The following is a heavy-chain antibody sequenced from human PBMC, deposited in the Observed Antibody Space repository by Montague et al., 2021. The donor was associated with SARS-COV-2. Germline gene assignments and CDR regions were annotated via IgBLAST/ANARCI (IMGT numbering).Heavy chain of an antibody. CDR3: ARGFDY. CDR1: GGSISSYY. CDR2: IHYNGST. Sequence: SETLSLTCTVSGGSISSYYCCWIRLPPATGLEWIGYIHYNGSTSYNPSLKSRVTISVDTSKNQFSLTLSSVTAADAAVYYCARGFDYWGQGTLVTVSS. J-gene: IGHJ4*02. V-gene: IGHV4-59*01.